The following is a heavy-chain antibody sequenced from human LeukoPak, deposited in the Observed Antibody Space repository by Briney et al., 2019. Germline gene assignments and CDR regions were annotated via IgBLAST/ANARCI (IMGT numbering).Heavy chain of an antibody. Sequence: PGGSLRLSCAASGFTFSSYAMHWVRQAPGKGLEWVSYISSTSSTIYYADSVKGRSTISRDNAKNSLYLQMNSLRAEDTAVYYCARDHSSSRDYYYYYGMDVWGQGTTVTVSS. CDR3: ARDHSSSRDYYYYYGMDV. D-gene: IGHD6-13*01. J-gene: IGHJ6*02. V-gene: IGHV3-48*04. CDR2: ISSTSSTI. CDR1: GFTFSSYA.